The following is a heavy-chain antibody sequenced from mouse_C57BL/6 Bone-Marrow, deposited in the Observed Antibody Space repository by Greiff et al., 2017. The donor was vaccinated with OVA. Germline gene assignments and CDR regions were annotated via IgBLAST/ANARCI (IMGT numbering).Heavy chain of an antibody. J-gene: IGHJ2*01. D-gene: IGHD1-1*01. CDR1: GYTFTSYW. V-gene: IGHV1-69*01. CDR2: IDPSDSYT. CDR3: ARTLRYVFDY. Sequence: VQLQQPGAELVMPGASVKLSCKASGYTFTSYWMHWVKQRPGQGLEWIGEIDPSDSYTNYNQKFKGKSTLTVDKSSSTAYMQLSSLTSEDSAVYYCARTLRYVFDYWGQGTTLTVSS.